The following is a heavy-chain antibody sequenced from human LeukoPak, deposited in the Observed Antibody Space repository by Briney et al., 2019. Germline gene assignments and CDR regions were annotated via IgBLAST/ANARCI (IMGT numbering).Heavy chain of an antibody. J-gene: IGHJ5*02. V-gene: IGHV4-38-2*02. CDR1: GYSISSAYY. Sequence: SETLSLTCIVSGYSISSAYYWGWIRQPPGKGMEWIGSIYHTGSTYYNPSLDSRVTISVDTSKNQFSLRLTSVTAADTAVYYCARGITMIGRLRFDPWGQGTLVTVSS. D-gene: IGHD3-22*01. CDR2: IYHTGST. CDR3: ARGITMIGRLRFDP.